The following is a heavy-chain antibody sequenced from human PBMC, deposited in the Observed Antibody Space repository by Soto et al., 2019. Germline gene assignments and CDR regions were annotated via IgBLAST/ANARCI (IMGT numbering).Heavy chain of an antibody. J-gene: IGHJ2*01. CDR2: IYYSGSN. CDR3: ASESPTNVSSSETAMVTGSWYVDL. CDR1: GGSISSGDYY. Sequence: QVQLQESRPGLVKPSQTLSLTCTVSGGSISSGDYYWSWIRQPPGKVLEWIGHIYYSGSNYYNPSLRRRVTISVNTSENQFSLRLSSVTAADTAGYFSASESPTNVSSSETAMVTGSWYVDLSSRGALVAVSS. V-gene: IGHV4-30-4*01. D-gene: IGHD5-18*01.